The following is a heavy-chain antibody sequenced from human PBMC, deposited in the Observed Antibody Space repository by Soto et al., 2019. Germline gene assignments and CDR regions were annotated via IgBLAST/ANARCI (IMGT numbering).Heavy chain of an antibody. V-gene: IGHV1-3*01. CDR2: INAGNGNT. D-gene: IGHD2-15*01. CDR1: GYTFTSYA. J-gene: IGHJ4*02. Sequence: ASVKVSCKASGYTFTSYAMHWVLQAPGQRLEWMAWINAGNGNTKYSQKFQGRVTITTDTYASTAYMELSSLRSEDMAVYYCAREYCTGGNCYSYFDYWGQGTLVTVSS. CDR3: AREYCTGGNCYSYFDY.